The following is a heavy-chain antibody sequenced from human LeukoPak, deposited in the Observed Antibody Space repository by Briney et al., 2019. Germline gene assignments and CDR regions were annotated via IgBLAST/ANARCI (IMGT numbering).Heavy chain of an antibody. Sequence: GGSLRLSCAASGFTFSSYAMSWVRQAPGKGLEWVGRIKSKTDGGTTDYAAPVKGRFTISRDDSKNTLYLQMNSLKTEDTAVYYCTTFDYSRFDPWGQGTLVTVSS. D-gene: IGHD4-11*01. V-gene: IGHV3-15*01. J-gene: IGHJ5*02. CDR3: TTFDYSRFDP. CDR1: GFTFSSYA. CDR2: IKSKTDGGTT.